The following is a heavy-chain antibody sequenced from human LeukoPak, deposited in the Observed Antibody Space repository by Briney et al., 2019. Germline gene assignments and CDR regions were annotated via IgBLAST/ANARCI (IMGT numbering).Heavy chain of an antibody. CDR3: ARVHYNTAMVDIDY. CDR2: ISSSGSSI. Sequence: GGSLRLSCAASGFTFSSYEMNWVRQAPGKGLEWVSYISSSGSSIYYADSVKGRFTISRDNGKNSLYLQMNSLRAEDTAVYYCARVHYNTAMVDIDYWGQGTLVTVSS. J-gene: IGHJ4*02. CDR1: GFTFSSYE. D-gene: IGHD5-18*01. V-gene: IGHV3-48*03.